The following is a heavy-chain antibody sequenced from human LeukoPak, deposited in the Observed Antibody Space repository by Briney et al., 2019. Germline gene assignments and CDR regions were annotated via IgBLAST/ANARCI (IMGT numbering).Heavy chain of an antibody. CDR3: ARALVSSVEMDV. CDR1: GGSFSGYY. CDR2: INHSGST. Sequence: SETLSLTCAVCGGSFSGYYWSWIRQPPGKGLEWIGEINHSGSTNYNPSLKSRVTISVDTSKNQFSLKLSSVTAADTAVYYCARALVSSVEMDVWGQGTTVTVSS. D-gene: IGHD2-2*01. J-gene: IGHJ6*02. V-gene: IGHV4-34*01.